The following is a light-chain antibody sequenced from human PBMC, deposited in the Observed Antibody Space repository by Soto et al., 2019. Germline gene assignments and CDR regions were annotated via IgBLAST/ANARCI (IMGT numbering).Light chain of an antibody. V-gene: IGLV2-14*01. Sequence: QSALTQPASVSGSPGQSITLSCTGTSSDVGGSNYVSWYQQHPGKAPKLMIYDVSNRPSGVSNRFSGSKSGNTASLTISGLQAEDEADYYCGSYTSSSTLYVFGTGTTVTVL. CDR1: SSDVGGSNY. CDR2: DVS. J-gene: IGLJ1*01. CDR3: GSYTSSSTLYV.